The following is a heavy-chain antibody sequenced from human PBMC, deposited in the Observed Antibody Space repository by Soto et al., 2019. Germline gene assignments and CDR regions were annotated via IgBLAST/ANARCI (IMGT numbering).Heavy chain of an antibody. J-gene: IGHJ4*02. Sequence: SETLSLTCAVYGGSFSGYYWSWIRQPPGKGLEWIGEINHSGSTNYNPSLKSRVTISVDTSKNQFSLKLSSVTAADTAVYYCARGWWQLVDYWGQGTLVTVSS. CDR2: INHSGST. CDR1: GGSFSGYY. V-gene: IGHV4-34*01. CDR3: ARGWWQLVDY. D-gene: IGHD6-6*01.